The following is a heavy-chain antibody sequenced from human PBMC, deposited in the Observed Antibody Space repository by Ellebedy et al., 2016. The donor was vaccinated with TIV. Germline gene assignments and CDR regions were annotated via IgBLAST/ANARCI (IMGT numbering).Heavy chain of an antibody. CDR2: IHYSGRT. Sequence: SETLSLTCSVSGGSISSNSYYWVWFRQSPGKGLEWIGSIHYSGRTYYSPSLKSRITMSVDTSKNQFSLKLTSVTAADTAMYYCARGGTSYSDHWGQGTLVTVSS. D-gene: IGHD1-1*01. CDR1: GGSISSNSYY. V-gene: IGHV4-39*07. J-gene: IGHJ4*02. CDR3: ARGGTSYSDH.